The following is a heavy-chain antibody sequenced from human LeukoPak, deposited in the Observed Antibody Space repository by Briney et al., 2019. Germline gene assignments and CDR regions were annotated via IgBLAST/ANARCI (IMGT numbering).Heavy chain of an antibody. CDR3: ARQYSYDSSGYYPWDY. D-gene: IGHD3-22*01. Sequence: PGGSLRLSCAASGFTFSSYWMHWVRQAPGKGLVWVSHINNDGSSTSYADSVKGRFTISRDNAKNTLYLQMNSLRAEDTAMYYCARQYSYDSSGYYPWDYWGQGTLVTVSS. CDR1: GFTFSSYW. J-gene: IGHJ4*02. V-gene: IGHV3-74*01. CDR2: INNDGSST.